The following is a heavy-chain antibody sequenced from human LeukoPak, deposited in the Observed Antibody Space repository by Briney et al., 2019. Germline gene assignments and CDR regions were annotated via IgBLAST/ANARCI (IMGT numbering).Heavy chain of an antibody. CDR2: INPGGGST. Sequence: ASVKVSCKASGYTFTSYYMHWVRQAPGQGLEWMGIINPGGGSTSYAQKFQGRVTMTRDTSTSTVYMELSSLRSEDTAVYYCAREDCSSTSCYNWFDPWGQGTLVTVSS. J-gene: IGHJ5*02. CDR1: GYTFTSYY. V-gene: IGHV1-46*01. CDR3: AREDCSSTSCYNWFDP. D-gene: IGHD2-2*01.